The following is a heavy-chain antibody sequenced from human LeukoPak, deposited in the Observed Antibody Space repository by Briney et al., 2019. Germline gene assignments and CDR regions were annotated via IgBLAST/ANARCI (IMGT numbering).Heavy chain of an antibody. CDR2: MNPNSGNT. CDR1: GYTFTSYD. CDR3: ARVPVASNYYYYGMDV. D-gene: IGHD2-2*01. V-gene: IGHV1-8*01. J-gene: IGHJ6*02. Sequence: ASVKVSCKASGYTFTSYDINWVRQATGRGLEWMGWMNPNSGNTGYAQKLQGRVTMTWNTSISTAYMELSSLRSEDTAVYYCARVPVASNYYYYGMDVWGQGTTVTVSS.